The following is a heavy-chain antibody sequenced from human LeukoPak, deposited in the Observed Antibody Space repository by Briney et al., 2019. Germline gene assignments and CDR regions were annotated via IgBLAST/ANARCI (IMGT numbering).Heavy chain of an antibody. CDR1: GGSISSSNW. V-gene: IGHV4-4*02. J-gene: IGHJ6*03. CDR3: ARGLRSGYGSGSEYYYYYYMDV. D-gene: IGHD3-10*01. Sequence: PSGTLSLTCAVSGGSISSSNWWSWVRQPPGKGLEWIGEIYHSGSTNYNPSLKSRVTISVDKSKNQFSLKLSSVTAADTAVYYCARGLRSGYGSGSEYYYYYYMDVWGKGTTVTVSS. CDR2: IYHSGST.